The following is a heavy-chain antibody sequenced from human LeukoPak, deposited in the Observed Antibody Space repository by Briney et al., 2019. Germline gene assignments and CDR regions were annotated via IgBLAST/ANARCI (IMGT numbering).Heavy chain of an antibody. V-gene: IGHV3-23*01. CDR3: AKDAGPQQLVFFDS. CDR1: GFTFAVFG. Sequence: GGSLRLSCTATGFTFAVFGMAWVRQAPGRGLEWVSTISADGNNIHQADSVKGRFSISRDNSGGTLYLEMNSLRAEDTAIYYCAKDAGPQQLVFFDSWGQGTLVAVSS. CDR2: ISADGNNI. D-gene: IGHD6-13*01. J-gene: IGHJ4*02.